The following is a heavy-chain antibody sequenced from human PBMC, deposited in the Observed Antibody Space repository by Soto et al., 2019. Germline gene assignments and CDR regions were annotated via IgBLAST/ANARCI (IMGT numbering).Heavy chain of an antibody. J-gene: IGHJ4*02. D-gene: IGHD4-17*01. CDR3: ARVKGYGDYDFDY. V-gene: IGHV1-3*01. CDR2: INAGNGNT. CDR1: GYTFTSYA. Sequence: ASVKVSCKASGYTFTSYAMHWVRQAPGQRLEWMGWINAGNGNTKYSQKFQGRVTITRDTSASTAYMELSSLRSEDTAVYYCARVKGYGDYDFDYWSQGTLVTVSS.